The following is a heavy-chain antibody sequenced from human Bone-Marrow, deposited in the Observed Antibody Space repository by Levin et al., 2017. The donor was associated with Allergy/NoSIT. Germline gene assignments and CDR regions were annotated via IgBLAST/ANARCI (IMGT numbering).Heavy chain of an antibody. CDR3: ARDDVVEVRFATPPPGMDSMDV. CDR1: EFSFSSYT. CDR2: ISGRSGSI. J-gene: IGHJ6*02. Sequence: GESLKISCAGSEFSFSSYTMNWVRQAPGKGLEWVSSISGRSGSISYADSVKGRFTISRDNAKKLLYLHMRSLRVEDTAVYYCARDDVVEVRFATPPPGMDSMDVWGQGTTVIVSS. V-gene: IGHV3-21*01. D-gene: IGHD2-15*01.